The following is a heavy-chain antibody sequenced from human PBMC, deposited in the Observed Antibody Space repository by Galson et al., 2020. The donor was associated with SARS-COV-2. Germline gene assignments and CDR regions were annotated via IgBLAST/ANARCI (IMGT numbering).Heavy chain of an antibody. CDR2: ISYSGND. J-gene: IGHJ6*02. D-gene: IGHD3-16*01. Sequence: SETLSLTCTVSGGSISSSTTHYWGWIRQPPGKGLDLIGSISYSGNDFYNPSLNSRVTISVDTSKNQFSLKVTSVTAADTAVYYCARQAYSSAYYYYGMDVWGQGTTVTVSS. CDR1: GGSISSSTTHY. CDR3: ARQAYSSAYYYYGMDV. V-gene: IGHV4-39*01.